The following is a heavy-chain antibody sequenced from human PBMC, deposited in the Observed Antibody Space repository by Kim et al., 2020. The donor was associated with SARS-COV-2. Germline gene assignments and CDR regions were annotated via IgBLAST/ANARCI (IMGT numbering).Heavy chain of an antibody. D-gene: IGHD6-19*01. CDR3: ARAPQWLVRMDFDY. V-gene: IGHV7-4-1*02. J-gene: IGHJ4*02. Sequence: ATGFTGRFVFSLDTSVSTAYLQISSLKAEDTAVYYCARAPQWLVRMDFDYWGQGTLVTVSS.